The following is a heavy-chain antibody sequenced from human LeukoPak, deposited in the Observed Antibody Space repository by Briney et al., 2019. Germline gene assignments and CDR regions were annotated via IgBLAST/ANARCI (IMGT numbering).Heavy chain of an antibody. CDR2: ISAYNGNT. CDR3: ATESLVGLYSGYDY. CDR1: GYTFTSYG. V-gene: IGHV1-18*01. J-gene: IGHJ4*02. Sequence: ASVKVSCKASGYTFTSYGISWVRQAPGQGLEWMGWISAYNGNTNYAQKLQGRVTMTTDTSTSTAYMELRSLRSDDTAVYYCATESLVGLYSGYDYWGQGTLVTVSS. D-gene: IGHD5-12*01.